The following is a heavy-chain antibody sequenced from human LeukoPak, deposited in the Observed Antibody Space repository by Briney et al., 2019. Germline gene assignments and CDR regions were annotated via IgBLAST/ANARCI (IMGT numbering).Heavy chain of an antibody. V-gene: IGHV1-8*03. Sequence: ASVKVSCKASGYTFTGYYMHWVRQAPGQGLEWMGWMNPNSGNTGYAQKFQGRVTITADESTSTAYMELSSLRSEDTAVYYCARGGSLLLDYWGQGTLVTVSS. D-gene: IGHD2-15*01. CDR3: ARGGSLLLDY. J-gene: IGHJ4*02. CDR2: MNPNSGNT. CDR1: GYTFTGYY.